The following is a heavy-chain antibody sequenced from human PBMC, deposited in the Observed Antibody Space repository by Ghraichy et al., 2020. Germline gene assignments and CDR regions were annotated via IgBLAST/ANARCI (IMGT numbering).Heavy chain of an antibody. J-gene: IGHJ4*02. CDR3: ARGPGGNRFDY. CDR1: GFTFSSYA. CDR2: ISYDGSNK. V-gene: IGHV3-30*04. Sequence: GGSLRLSCAASGFTFSSYAMHWVRQAPGKGLEWVAVISYDGSNKYYADSVKGRFTISRDNSKNTLYLQMNSLRAEDTAVYYCARGPGGNRFDYWGQGTLVTVSS. D-gene: IGHD4-23*01.